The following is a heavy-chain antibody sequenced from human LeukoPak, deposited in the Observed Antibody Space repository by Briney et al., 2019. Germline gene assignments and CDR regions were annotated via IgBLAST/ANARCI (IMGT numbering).Heavy chain of an antibody. J-gene: IGHJ4*02. CDR2: LKSKTDGGTT. CDR3: MSNLDY. V-gene: IGHV3-15*01. Sequence: GGSLRLSCAASGFNFTEAWMTWVRQAPGKGLEWVGLLKSKTDGGTTHYATPAKGRFTMSRDDSKNALYLQMKSLRIEDTAVYYCMSNLDYWGQGTRVTVSS. CDR1: GFNFTEAW.